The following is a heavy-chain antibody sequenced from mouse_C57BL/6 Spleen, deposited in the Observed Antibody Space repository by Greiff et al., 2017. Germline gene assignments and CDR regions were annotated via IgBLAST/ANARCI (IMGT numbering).Heavy chain of an antibody. Sequence: QLQQPGAELVKPGASVKMSCKASGYTFTSYWITWVKQRPGQGLEWIGDIYPGSGSTNYNEKFKSKATLTVDTSSSTAYMQLSSLTSEDSAVYYCARRDYDYDAMDYWGQGTSVTVSS. CDR3: ARRDYDYDAMDY. CDR2: IYPGSGST. V-gene: IGHV1-55*01. J-gene: IGHJ4*01. D-gene: IGHD1-1*02. CDR1: GYTFTSYW.